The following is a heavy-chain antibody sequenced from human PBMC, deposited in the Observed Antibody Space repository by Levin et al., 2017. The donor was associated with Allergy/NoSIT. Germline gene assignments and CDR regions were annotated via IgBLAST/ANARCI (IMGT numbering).Heavy chain of an antibody. CDR3: ARGAIVVVPAANGGFDY. D-gene: IGHD2-2*01. Sequence: GESLKISCAASGFTFSSYSMNWVRQAPGKGLEWVSYISSSSSTIYYADSVKGRFTISRDNAKNSLYLQMNSLRAEDTAVYYCARGAIVVVPAANGGFDYWGQGTLVTVSS. CDR2: ISSSSSTI. V-gene: IGHV3-48*01. CDR1: GFTFSSYS. J-gene: IGHJ4*02.